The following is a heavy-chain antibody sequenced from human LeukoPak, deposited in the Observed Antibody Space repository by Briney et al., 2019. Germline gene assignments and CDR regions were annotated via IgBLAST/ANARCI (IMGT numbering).Heavy chain of an antibody. CDR2: IYYSGST. CDR3: AQTIQLWFPFDY. CDR1: GGSISSSSYY. V-gene: IGHV4-39*01. Sequence: SETLSLTYTVSGGSISSSSYYWGWIRQPPGKGLEWIGSIYYSGSTYYNPSLKSRGTISVDTSKNQFSLKLSSVTAADTAVYYCAQTIQLWFPFDYWGQGTLVTVSS. D-gene: IGHD5-18*01. J-gene: IGHJ4*02.